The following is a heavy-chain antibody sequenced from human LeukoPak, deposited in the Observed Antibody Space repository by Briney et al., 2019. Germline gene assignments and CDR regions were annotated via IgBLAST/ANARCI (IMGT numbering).Heavy chain of an antibody. Sequence: GGSLRLSCAASGFTFSSYSMNWVRQAPGKGLEWVSSISSSSSYIYYADSVKGRFTISRGNAKNSLYLQMNSLRAEDTAVYYCARESGYSYGYGIDYWGQGTLVTVSS. J-gene: IGHJ4*02. V-gene: IGHV3-21*01. CDR2: ISSSSSYI. CDR1: GFTFSSYS. CDR3: ARESGYSYGYGIDY. D-gene: IGHD5-18*01.